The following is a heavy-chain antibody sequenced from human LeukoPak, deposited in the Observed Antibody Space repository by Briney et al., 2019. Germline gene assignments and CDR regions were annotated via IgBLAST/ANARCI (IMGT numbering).Heavy chain of an antibody. V-gene: IGHV3-30*02. CDR1: GFTFSSYG. CDR3: AKDLVGRPEVVPAAISFSLDY. J-gene: IGHJ4*02. CDR2: IRYDGSNK. D-gene: IGHD2-2*01. Sequence: GGSLRLSCAASGFTFSSYGMHWVRQAPGKGLEWVAFIRYDGSNKYYADSVKGRFTISRDNSKNTLYLQMNSLRAEDTAVYYCAKDLVGRPEVVPAAISFSLDYWGQGTLVTVFS.